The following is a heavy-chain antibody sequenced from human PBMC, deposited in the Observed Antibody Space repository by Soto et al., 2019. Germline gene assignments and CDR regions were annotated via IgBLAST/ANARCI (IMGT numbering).Heavy chain of an antibody. Sequence: QVQLQESGPGLVKPSETLSLTCTVSGGSVSSGSYYWSWIRQPPGKGLEWIGYIYYSGSTNYNPSRKSRVTISVDTSKNQFSLKLSSVTAADTAVYYCARSPLRRYFDWLPTSYYYYGMDVWGQGTTVTVSS. CDR2: IYYSGST. CDR3: ARSPLRRYFDWLPTSYYYYGMDV. V-gene: IGHV4-61*01. D-gene: IGHD3-9*01. J-gene: IGHJ6*02. CDR1: GGSVSSGSYY.